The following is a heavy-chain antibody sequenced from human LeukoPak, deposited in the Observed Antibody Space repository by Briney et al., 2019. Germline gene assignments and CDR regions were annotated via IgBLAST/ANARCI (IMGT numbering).Heavy chain of an antibody. D-gene: IGHD2-2*01. CDR2: IYASGST. V-gene: IGHV4-4*07. J-gene: IGHJ5*02. CDR3: ARAQKNPGMNIVVVPAVSFWFDP. Sequence: SETLSLTCTVSGGSISSDYWSWIRQPAGKGLEWIGRIYASGSTNYNPSLKSRVTMSVDTSKNQFSLKLSSVTAADTAVYYCARAQKNPGMNIVVVPAVSFWFDPWGQGTLVTVSS. CDR1: GGSISSDY.